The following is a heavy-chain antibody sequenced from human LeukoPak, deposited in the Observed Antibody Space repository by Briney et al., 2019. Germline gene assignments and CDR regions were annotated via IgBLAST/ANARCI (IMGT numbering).Heavy chain of an antibody. J-gene: IGHJ4*02. CDR2: IRSKAYGGTT. D-gene: IGHD3-3*01. CDR1: GFTFGDYA. Sequence: PGGSLRLSCTASGFTFGDYAMSWVRQAPGKGLEWVGCIRSKAYGGTTEYAASVKGRFTISRDDSKSIAYLQMDSLKTEDTAVYYCTRAPLRITIFGVVIFSGDYWGQGTLVTVSS. V-gene: IGHV3-49*04. CDR3: TRAPLRITIFGVVIFSGDY.